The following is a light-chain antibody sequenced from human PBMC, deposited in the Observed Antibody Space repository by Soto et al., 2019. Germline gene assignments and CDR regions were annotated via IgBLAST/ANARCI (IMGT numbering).Light chain of an antibody. V-gene: IGKV3-15*01. CDR1: QSVSSD. J-gene: IGKJ4*01. CDR2: GAF. Sequence: ERVMTQAPATLSVSPGERATLSCRASQSVSSDLAWYQQKPGQGPRLLIYGAFNRATGVPARFSGSGSGTEFTLTISSLQSEDFAVYYCQQYKNWPLTFGGGTKVEIK. CDR3: QQYKNWPLT.